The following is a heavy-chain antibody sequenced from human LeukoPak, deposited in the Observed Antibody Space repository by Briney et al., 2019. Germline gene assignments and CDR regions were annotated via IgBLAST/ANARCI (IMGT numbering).Heavy chain of an antibody. D-gene: IGHD5-18*01. CDR2: IIPIFGTA. J-gene: IGHJ4*02. CDR1: GGTFSSYA. V-gene: IGHV1-69*05. CDR3: ASSRRRIQLFDYFDY. Sequence: GASVKVSCKASGGTFSSYAISWVRQAPAQGLEWMGGIIPIFGTANYAQKFQGRVTITTDESTSTAYMELSSQRSEDTAVYYCASSRRRIQLFDYFDYWGPGTLVTVSS.